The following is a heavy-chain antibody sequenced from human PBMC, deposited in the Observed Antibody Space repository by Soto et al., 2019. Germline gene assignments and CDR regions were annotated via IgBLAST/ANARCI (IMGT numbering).Heavy chain of an antibody. D-gene: IGHD6-6*01. Sequence: QVQLVQSGAEVKKPGSSVKVSCKASGGTFSSYAISWVRQAPGQGLEWMGGIIPIFGTANYAQKFQGRVTITADESTSTAYRELSSLRSEDTAVYYCASESSSRPLPYYYYYGMDVWGQGTTVTVSS. CDR3: ASESSSRPLPYYYYYGMDV. CDR1: GGTFSSYA. CDR2: IIPIFGTA. J-gene: IGHJ6*02. V-gene: IGHV1-69*01.